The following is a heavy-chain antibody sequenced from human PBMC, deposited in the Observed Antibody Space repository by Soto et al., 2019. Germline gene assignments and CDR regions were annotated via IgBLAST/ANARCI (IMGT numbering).Heavy chain of an antibody. V-gene: IGHV4-34*01. CDR1: GGSFSDCS. Sequence: SETLSLTCAVYGGSFSDCSWTWIRQPPGKGLEWIGEINHSGSTNYNPSLESRVTISIDTSKNQFSLKLSSVTAADTAVYYCARDLIRGSDRFDPLGQGTLVTVS. J-gene: IGHJ5*02. CDR3: ARDLIRGSDRFDP. CDR2: INHSGST. D-gene: IGHD3-10*01.